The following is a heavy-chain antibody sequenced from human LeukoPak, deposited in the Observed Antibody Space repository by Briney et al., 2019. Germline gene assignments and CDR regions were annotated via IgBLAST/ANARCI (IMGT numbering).Heavy chain of an antibody. V-gene: IGHV3-74*01. CDR2: ITSDGSST. Sequence: TGGSLRLSCAASGFTFSSYTMSWVRQAPGKGLVCVSRITSDGSSTSYADSVRGRFTISRDNAKNTVYLQMNSLTAEDTAAYYCARDLTGAVFDFWGQGTLVTVSS. J-gene: IGHJ4*02. D-gene: IGHD1-26*01. CDR3: ARDLTGAVFDF. CDR1: GFTFSSYT.